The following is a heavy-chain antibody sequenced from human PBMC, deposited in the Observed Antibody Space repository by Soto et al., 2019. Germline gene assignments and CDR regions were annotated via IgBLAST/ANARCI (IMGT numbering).Heavy chain of an antibody. CDR2: IYHSGST. V-gene: IGHV4-4*02. J-gene: IGHJ3*02. CDR3: SRGTYDSSGWAQVFDI. D-gene: IGHD3-22*01. Sequence: PSETMSLTCAVSGGSISSSNWWSWVRQPPGKGLEWIGEIYHSGSTNYNPSLKSRVTISVDKSKNQFSLKLSSVTAADTAVYYCSRGTYDSSGWAQVFDIWGKGRMV. CDR1: GGSISSSNW.